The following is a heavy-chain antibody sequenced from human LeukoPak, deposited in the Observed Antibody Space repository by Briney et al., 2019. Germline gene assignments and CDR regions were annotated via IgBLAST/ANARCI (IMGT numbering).Heavy chain of an antibody. V-gene: IGHV3-74*01. J-gene: IGHJ6*03. CDR1: GFTFSSYW. D-gene: IGHD6-19*01. CDR2: INSDGSST. CDR3: ASRGYNSGWYYYYYYMDV. Sequence: PGGSLRLSXAASGFTFSSYWMHWVRQAPGKGLVWVSRINSDGSSTSYADSVKGRFTISRDNAKNTLHLQMNSLRAEATAVYYCASRGYNSGWYYYYYYMDVWGKGTTVTVSS.